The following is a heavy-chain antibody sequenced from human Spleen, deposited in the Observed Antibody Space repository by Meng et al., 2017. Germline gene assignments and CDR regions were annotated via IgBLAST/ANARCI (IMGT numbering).Heavy chain of an antibody. V-gene: IGHV3-21*01. CDR2: ISSTGNSI. CDR1: GFTFSSYS. J-gene: IGHJ4*02. D-gene: IGHD6-19*01. CDR3: VYGWLLFDY. Sequence: GEPLKISCAASGFTFSSYSMNWVRQAPGKGLEWVSSISSTGNSIYHADSVKGRFTTSRDNTKNSLYLQMNSLRAENTAVYFCVYGWLLFDYWGQGTLVTVSS.